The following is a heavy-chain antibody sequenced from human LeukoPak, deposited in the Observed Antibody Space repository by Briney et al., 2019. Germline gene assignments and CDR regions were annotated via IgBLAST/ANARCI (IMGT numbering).Heavy chain of an antibody. Sequence: SETLSLTCSVSGGPISGYYWSWIRQPPGKGLEWIGCISYSGDTKYNPSLKSRVSISIDTSKKQFSLNLRSVTAADTAIYYCVRDTYDFWSGYSPYNWFDPWGQGTLVTVSS. J-gene: IGHJ5*02. CDR1: GGPISGYY. CDR3: VRDTYDFWSGYSPYNWFDP. V-gene: IGHV4-59*01. D-gene: IGHD3-3*01. CDR2: ISYSGDT.